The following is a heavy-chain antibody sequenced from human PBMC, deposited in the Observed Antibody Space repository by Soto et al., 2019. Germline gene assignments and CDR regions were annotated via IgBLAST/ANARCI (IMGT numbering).Heavy chain of an antibody. CDR3: ARAAQPRDYYYGMDV. CDR1: GGTFSSYG. CDR2: IIPIFGTA. J-gene: IGHJ6*02. Sequence: QVQLVQSGAEVKKPGSSVKVSCTASGGTFSSYGISWVRQAPGQGLEWMGGIIPIFGTANYAQKFQGRVTITADESTSTAYMELSSLRSEDTAVYYCARAAQPRDYYYGMDVWGQGTTVTVSS. V-gene: IGHV1-69*12.